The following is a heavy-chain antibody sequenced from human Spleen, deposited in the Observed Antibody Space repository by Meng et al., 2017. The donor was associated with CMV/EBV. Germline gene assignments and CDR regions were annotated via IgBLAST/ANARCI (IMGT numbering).Heavy chain of an antibody. D-gene: IGHD1-7*01. CDR3: AKDLSGITGTTY. CDR2: IRYDGSNK. CDR1: GFTFSSYG. V-gene: IGHV3-30*02. J-gene: IGHJ4*02. Sequence: GGFLRLSCAASGFTFSSYGMHWVRQAPGKGLEWVAFIRYDGSNKYYADSVKGRFTISRDNSKNTLYLQMDSLRAEDTAVYYCAKDLSGITGTTYWGQGTLVTVSS.